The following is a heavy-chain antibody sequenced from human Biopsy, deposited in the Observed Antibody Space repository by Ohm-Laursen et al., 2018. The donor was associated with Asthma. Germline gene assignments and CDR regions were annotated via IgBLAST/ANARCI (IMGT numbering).Heavy chain of an antibody. CDR1: GFTFSSYG. Sequence: SLRLSCAASGFTFSSYGMHWVRQAPGKGLEWVAVLSYDGSNKYYADSVKGRFTISRDNSKNTLYLQMHSLRAEDTAVYYCASQSSGPDFWSGYYYFDYWGQGTLVTVSS. CDR2: LSYDGSNK. D-gene: IGHD3-3*01. CDR3: ASQSSGPDFWSGYYYFDY. J-gene: IGHJ4*02. V-gene: IGHV3-30*03.